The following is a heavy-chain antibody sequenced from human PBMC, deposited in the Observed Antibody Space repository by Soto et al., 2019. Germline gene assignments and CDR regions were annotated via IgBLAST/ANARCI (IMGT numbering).Heavy chain of an antibody. J-gene: IGHJ6*02. CDR3: AKDLGYNWNYRYYYYGMDV. CDR1: GFTFSSYG. D-gene: IGHD1-7*01. V-gene: IGHV3-30*18. Sequence: GGSLRLSCAASGFTFSSYGMHWVRQAPGKGLEWVAVISYDGSNKYYADSVKGRFTISRDNSKNTLYLQMNSLRAEDTAVYYCAKDLGYNWNYRYYYYGMDVWGRGTTVTVSS. CDR2: ISYDGSNK.